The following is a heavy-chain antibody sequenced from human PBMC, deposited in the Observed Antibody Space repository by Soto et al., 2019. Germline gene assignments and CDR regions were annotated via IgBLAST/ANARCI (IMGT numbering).Heavy chain of an antibody. D-gene: IGHD4-17*01. CDR1: GDSVTSSNW. V-gene: IGHV4-4*02. CDR3: ARYDFGLFDY. J-gene: IGHJ4*02. Sequence: SETLSLTCAVSGDSVTSSNWWSWVRQPPGKGLEWIGEIYHSESTNYNPSLKSRVTMSIDKSKNQFSLKLTSVTAADTAVYFCARYDFGLFDYWGQGTLVTVSS. CDR2: IYHSEST.